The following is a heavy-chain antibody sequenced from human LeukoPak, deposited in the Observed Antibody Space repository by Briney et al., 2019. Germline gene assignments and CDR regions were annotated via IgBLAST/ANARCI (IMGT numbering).Heavy chain of an antibody. Sequence: PSETLSLTCTVSGGSISSYYWSWIRQPPGKGLEWIGYIYYSGSTNYNPSLKSRVTISVDTSKNQFSLKLSSVTAADTAVYYCARLGPYSSGWSLFDPWGQGTLVTVSS. D-gene: IGHD6-19*01. CDR3: ARLGPYSSGWSLFDP. V-gene: IGHV4-59*08. J-gene: IGHJ5*02. CDR2: IYYSGST. CDR1: GGSISSYY.